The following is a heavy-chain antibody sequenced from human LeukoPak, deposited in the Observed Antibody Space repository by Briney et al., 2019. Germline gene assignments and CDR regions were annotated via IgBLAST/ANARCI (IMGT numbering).Heavy chain of an antibody. CDR3: ARDPVWGSA. V-gene: IGHV6-1*01. D-gene: IGHD7-27*01. Sequence: RSQTLSLTCAISGDSVSSKSAAWNWIRQSPSRGLEWLGRTYYRSKWNYEYAASVKSRITIRPDTSKNQSSLQLNSVTPEDTAVYYCARDPVWGSAWGQGTLVTVSS. CDR1: GDSVSSKSAA. J-gene: IGHJ5*02. CDR2: TYYRSKWNY.